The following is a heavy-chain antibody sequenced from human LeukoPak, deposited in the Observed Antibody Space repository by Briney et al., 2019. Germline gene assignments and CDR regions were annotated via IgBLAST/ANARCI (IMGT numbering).Heavy chain of an antibody. CDR2: ISRGSSSI. Sequence: GGSLRLSCAASGFTFSNYNMNWVRQAPGKGLEWVSKISRGSSSIYYADSVKGRFTISRDNARNSVFLQMNSLRDEDTAVYYCARGATVTSPFDYWGQGTLVTVSS. D-gene: IGHD4-17*01. CDR3: ARGATVTSPFDY. J-gene: IGHJ4*02. CDR1: GFTFSNYN. V-gene: IGHV3-48*02.